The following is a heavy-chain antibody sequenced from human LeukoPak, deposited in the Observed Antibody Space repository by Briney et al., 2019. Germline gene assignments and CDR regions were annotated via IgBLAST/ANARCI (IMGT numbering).Heavy chain of an antibody. Sequence: GGSLRLSCAASGFTFSSYSMNWVRQAPGKGLEWVSSISSSSSYIYYADSVKGRFTISRDNAKNSRYLQMNSLRAEDTAVYYCARYDGSSDAFDIWGQGTMVTVSS. CDR3: ARYDGSSDAFDI. J-gene: IGHJ3*02. V-gene: IGHV3-21*01. CDR1: GFTFSSYS. CDR2: ISSSSSYI. D-gene: IGHD1-26*01.